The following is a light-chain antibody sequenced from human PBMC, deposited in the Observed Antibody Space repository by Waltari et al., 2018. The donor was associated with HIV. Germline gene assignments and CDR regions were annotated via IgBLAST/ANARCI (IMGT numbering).Light chain of an antibody. CDR1: QSVSSN. CDR3: QQYRNWPPGFT. Sequence: IVMTQSPATLSVSPGERVTLSCRASQSVSSNLAWYQHKPGHSPRLLIYGASTRATGVPARFSGSGSVTEFTLTISSVQSEDFAVYYCQQYRNWPPGFTFGPGTKVDN. J-gene: IGKJ3*01. CDR2: GAS. V-gene: IGKV3-15*01.